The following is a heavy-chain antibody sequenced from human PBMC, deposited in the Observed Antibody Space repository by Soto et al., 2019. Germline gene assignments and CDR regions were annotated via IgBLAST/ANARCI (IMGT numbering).Heavy chain of an antibody. CDR3: AKHSTAYDFRSGAVKDAFHI. CDR1: GFTFSTYA. Sequence: GGSLRLSCAASGFTFSTYAITWVRQAPGKGLEWVSGISDSGDTTYYADSVKGRFTISRDNSENTVYLQMNSLRAEDTAVYFCAKHSTAYDFRSGAVKDAFHISGQGTLVTV. CDR2: ISDSGDTT. D-gene: IGHD3-3*01. V-gene: IGHV3-23*01. J-gene: IGHJ3*02.